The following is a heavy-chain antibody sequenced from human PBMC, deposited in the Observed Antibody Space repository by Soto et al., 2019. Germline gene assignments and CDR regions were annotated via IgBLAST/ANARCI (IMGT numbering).Heavy chain of an antibody. D-gene: IGHD4-4*01. J-gene: IGHJ4*02. V-gene: IGHV3-30-3*01. CDR3: ARDPYSNYVEYYFDY. CDR2: ISYDGSNK. CDR1: GFTFSSYA. Sequence: SLRLSCAASGFTFSSYAMHWVRQAPGKGLEWVAVISYDGSNKYYADSVKGRFTISRDNSKNTLYLQMNSLRAEDTAVYYCARDPYSNYVEYYFDYWGQGTLVTVSS.